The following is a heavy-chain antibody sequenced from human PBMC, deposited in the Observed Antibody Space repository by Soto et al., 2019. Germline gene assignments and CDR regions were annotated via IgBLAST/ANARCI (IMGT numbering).Heavy chain of an antibody. Sequence: QVQLQESGPGLVKPSQTLSLTCTVSGGSISSGDYYWSWIRQPPGKGLEWIGYIYYSGSTYYNPSLKSRVTISVDTSKNQFSLKLSSVTAADTAVYYCAGGLNYYDSSGYYPNAFDIWGQGTMVTVSS. CDR2: IYYSGST. V-gene: IGHV4-30-4*01. CDR3: AGGLNYYDSSGYYPNAFDI. D-gene: IGHD3-22*01. J-gene: IGHJ3*02. CDR1: GGSISSGDYY.